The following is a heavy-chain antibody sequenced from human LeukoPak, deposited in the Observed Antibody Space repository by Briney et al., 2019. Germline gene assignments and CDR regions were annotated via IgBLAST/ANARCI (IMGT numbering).Heavy chain of an antibody. V-gene: IGHV2-5*02. J-gene: IGHJ4*02. D-gene: IGHD5-18*01. CDR2: FYWGDVK. CDR3: AHSWGPDTAMAARFAY. Sequence: PTQPHTMSCTFSGCSFSTRRSGVGWLRLPPGKTLSSLARFYWGDVKSYSPSRKSRLTINKDTSKDQVVLTMSNMDPVDTASYTCAHSWGPDTAMAARFAYWGQRTLVTVPS. CDR1: GCSFSTRRSG.